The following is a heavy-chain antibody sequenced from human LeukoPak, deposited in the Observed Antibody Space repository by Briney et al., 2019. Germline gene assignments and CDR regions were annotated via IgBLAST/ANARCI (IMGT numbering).Heavy chain of an antibody. CDR1: GGSISSYY. V-gene: IGHV4-34*01. D-gene: IGHD1-1*01. CDR2: INHSGST. Sequence: NASETLSLTCTVSGGSISSYYWNWIRQPPGKGLEWIGEINHSGSTTYNPSLKSRVTISVDTSKNQFSLNLSSVTAAGTSVYYCARGRTWNYSWFDPWGQGTLVTVSS. J-gene: IGHJ5*02. CDR3: ARGRTWNYSWFDP.